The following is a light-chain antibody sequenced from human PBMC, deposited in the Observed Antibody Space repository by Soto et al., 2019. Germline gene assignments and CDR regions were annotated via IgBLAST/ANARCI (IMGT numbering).Light chain of an antibody. CDR1: SSNIGAGYD. CDR3: QSYDSTLSARYV. CDR2: GTI. J-gene: IGLJ1*01. V-gene: IGLV1-40*01. Sequence: QSVLTQPPSVSGAPGQRVTISCTGSSSNIGAGYDVHWCQQRPETAPKLLIFGTINRPSGVPDRFSGSKSGTSASLAITGLQAEDEGDYYCQSYDSTLSARYVFGTGTKLTVL.